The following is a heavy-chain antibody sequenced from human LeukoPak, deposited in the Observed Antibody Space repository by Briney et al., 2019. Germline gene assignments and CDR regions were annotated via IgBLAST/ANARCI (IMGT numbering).Heavy chain of an antibody. CDR1: GYTFTSYG. CDR3: ARDGKPSIAARPDWFDP. V-gene: IGHV1-18*01. CDR2: ISAYNGKT. D-gene: IGHD6-6*01. Sequence: ASVTVSFKGSGYTFTSYGISWVRQAPGQGLEGMGWISAYNGKTNYAQKLQGRVTMTTDTSTSTAYMELRSLRSDDTAVYYCARDGKPSIAARPDWFDPWGQGTLVTVSS. J-gene: IGHJ5*02.